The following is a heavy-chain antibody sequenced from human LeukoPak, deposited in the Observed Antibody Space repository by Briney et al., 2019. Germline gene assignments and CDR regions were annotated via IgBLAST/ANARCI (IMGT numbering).Heavy chain of an antibody. CDR2: IYPGDSDT. V-gene: IGHV5-51*01. CDR1: GYSFTTYW. D-gene: IGHD4-17*01. Sequence: GESLKISCKGSGYSFTTYWIGWVRQMPGKGLEWMGIIYPGDSDTRYSPSFQGQVTISADKSISTAYLQWSSLKASDTAIYYCARHGLRSTVTIDYYCYYMDVWGKGTSVTVSS. J-gene: IGHJ6*03. CDR3: ARHGLRSTVTIDYYCYYMDV.